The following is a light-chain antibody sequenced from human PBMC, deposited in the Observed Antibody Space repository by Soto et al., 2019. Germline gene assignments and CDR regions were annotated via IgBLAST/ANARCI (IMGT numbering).Light chain of an antibody. V-gene: IGKV1-6*02. CDR3: LQDNNYPRT. CDR2: AAS. J-gene: IGKJ1*01. CDR1: QGIRNE. Sequence: IQLTQSPSSLSASVGERVTITCRASQGIRNELGWYQQKPGEAPKFLIYAASTLQSGVPSRFSGTGSGTDFTLTISRLQPEDFATYYCLQDNNYPRTFGQGTKVDIK.